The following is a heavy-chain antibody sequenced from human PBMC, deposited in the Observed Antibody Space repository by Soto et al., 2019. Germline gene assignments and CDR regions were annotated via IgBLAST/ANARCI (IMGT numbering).Heavy chain of an antibody. V-gene: IGHV4-34*01. Sequence: SETLSLTCAVYGGSFSGYYWSWIRQPPGKGLEWIGEINHSGSTNYNPSLKSRVTISVDTSKNQFSLKLSSVTAADTAVYYCARDSDYYDSSGYYYYYYGMDVWGQGTTVTVS. J-gene: IGHJ6*02. CDR1: GGSFSGYY. CDR3: ARDSDYYDSSGYYYYYYGMDV. CDR2: INHSGST. D-gene: IGHD3-22*01.